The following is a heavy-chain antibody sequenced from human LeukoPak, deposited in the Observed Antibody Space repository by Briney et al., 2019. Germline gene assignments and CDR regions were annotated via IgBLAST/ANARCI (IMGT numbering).Heavy chain of an antibody. CDR1: GFTFRTYA. J-gene: IGHJ4*02. CDR2: ISGSGNGT. Sequence: GGSLRLSCTASGFTFRTYAMNWVRQAPGKGLEWLSGISGSGNGTYYADSVKGRFIISRDNSKNMVYLQMNSLTVEDTATYYCAKRTMSAFDSWGQGTLLTVSS. D-gene: IGHD5-24*01. V-gene: IGHV3-23*01. CDR3: AKRTMSAFDS.